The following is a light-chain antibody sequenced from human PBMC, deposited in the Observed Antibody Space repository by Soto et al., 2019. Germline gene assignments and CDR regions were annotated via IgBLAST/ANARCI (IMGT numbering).Light chain of an antibody. V-gene: IGKV3-20*01. CDR2: DAS. J-gene: IGKJ1*01. CDR3: QQYGRSPWT. Sequence: ETVFTQSPGSLSLSPGEGSTLACRASQSIKTNYLAWYQQQPGQAPRILISDASGRATGITDRVSGSGSGTDFTLIISRLEPEDVAVYYCQQYGRSPWTFGQGTKVDI. CDR1: QSIKTNY.